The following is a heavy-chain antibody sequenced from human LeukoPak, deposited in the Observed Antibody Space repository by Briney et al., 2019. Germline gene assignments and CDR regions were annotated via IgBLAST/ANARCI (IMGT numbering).Heavy chain of an antibody. Sequence: ASVKVSCKASGYTFTGYYMNWVRQAPGQGLEWMGWINPNTGGTNNAQKFQGRVTMTRDTSISTAYMELSRLRSDDTAVYYCARSLVVVAASYDSWGQGTLVTVSS. D-gene: IGHD2-15*01. J-gene: IGHJ4*02. CDR1: GYTFTGYY. CDR3: ARSLVVVAASYDS. CDR2: INPNTGGT. V-gene: IGHV1-2*02.